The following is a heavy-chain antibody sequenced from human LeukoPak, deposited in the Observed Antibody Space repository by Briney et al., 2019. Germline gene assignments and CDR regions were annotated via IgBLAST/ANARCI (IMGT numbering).Heavy chain of an antibody. Sequence: ASVKVSCKVSGYTLTELSIHWVRQAPGKGLEWLGGFDTEDDETIYALKLQGRVTLTEDTSTDTAYMELTSLRSEDTAIYYCAAKGKMEWEVGLHYWGQGTLVTVSS. CDR2: FDTEDDET. J-gene: IGHJ4*02. V-gene: IGHV1-24*01. CDR1: GYTLTELS. CDR3: AAKGKMEWEVGLHY. D-gene: IGHD1-26*01.